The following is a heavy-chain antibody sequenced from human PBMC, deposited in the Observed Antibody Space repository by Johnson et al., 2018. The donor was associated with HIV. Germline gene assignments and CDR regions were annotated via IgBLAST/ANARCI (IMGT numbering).Heavy chain of an antibody. D-gene: IGHD2-15*01. V-gene: IGHV3-53*01. CDR1: GFTVSSNY. Sequence: VQLVESGGGLVQPGGSLRLSCAASGFTVSSNYMSWVRQATGKGLEWVSVIYGGGSTYSADSGKGRFSISKDNSKNTLYLQMNSLSFEEPAVFYCAREHCSGGSCFLDFWGQGTMVTVSS. J-gene: IGHJ3*01. CDR2: IYGGGST. CDR3: AREHCSGGSCFLDF.